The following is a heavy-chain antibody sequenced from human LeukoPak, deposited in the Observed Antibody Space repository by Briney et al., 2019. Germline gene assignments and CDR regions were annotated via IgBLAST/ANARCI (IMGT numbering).Heavy chain of an antibody. J-gene: IGHJ4*02. CDR1: GFTFSSYW. CDR2: IKQDGSEK. CDR3: ARDRRFLEWLLYGDY. Sequence: GGSLRLSCAASGFTFSSYWMSWVRQAPGKGLEWVANIKQDGSEKYYVDSVKGRFIISRDNAKNSLYLQMNSLRAEDTAVYYCARDRRFLEWLLYGDYWGQGTLVTVSS. V-gene: IGHV3-7*03. D-gene: IGHD3-3*01.